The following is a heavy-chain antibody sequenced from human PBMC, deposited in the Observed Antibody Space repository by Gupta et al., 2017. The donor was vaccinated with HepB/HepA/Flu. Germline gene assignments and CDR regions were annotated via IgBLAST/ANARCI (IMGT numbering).Heavy chain of an antibody. CDR1: GGTFSSYA. D-gene: IGHD3-22*01. CDR2: IIPIFGTA. V-gene: IGHV1-69*06. CDR3: ARDMIVVVSDYYYYYYMDV. Sequence: QVQLVQSGAEVKKPGSSVKVSCKASGGTFSSYAISWVRQAPGQGLEWMGGIIPIFGTANYAQKFQGRVTITADKSTSTAYMELSSLRSEDTAVYYCARDMIVVVSDYYYYYYMDVWGKGTTVTVSS. J-gene: IGHJ6*03.